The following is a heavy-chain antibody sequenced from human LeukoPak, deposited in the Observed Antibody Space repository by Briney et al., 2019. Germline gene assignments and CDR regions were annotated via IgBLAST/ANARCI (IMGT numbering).Heavy chain of an antibody. CDR1: GFTLSSFE. CDR2: ISSSGKTI. V-gene: IGHV3-48*03. D-gene: IGHD3-9*01. CDR3: ARGLRYFDWLPGY. J-gene: IGHJ4*02. Sequence: GGSLRLSCAASGFTLSSFETNWVRQAPGKGLEWVSYISSSGKTIYYADSVKGRFTISRDNAKSSLSLQMNSLRAEDTALYYCARGLRYFDWLPGYWGQGTLVTVSS.